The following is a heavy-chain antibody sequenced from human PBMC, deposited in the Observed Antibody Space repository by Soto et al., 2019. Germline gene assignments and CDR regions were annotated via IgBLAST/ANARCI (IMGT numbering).Heavy chain of an antibody. CDR1: GYTFTSYD. Sequence: ASVKVSCKASGYTFTSYDINWVRQATGQGLEWMGWMNPNSGNTGYAQKFQGRVTMTRNTSISTAYMELSSLRSEDTAVYYCARVRSTPGNYYYYYGMDVWGQGTTVTVSS. CDR2: MNPNSGNT. V-gene: IGHV1-8*01. CDR3: ARVRSTPGNYYYYYGMDV. J-gene: IGHJ6*02.